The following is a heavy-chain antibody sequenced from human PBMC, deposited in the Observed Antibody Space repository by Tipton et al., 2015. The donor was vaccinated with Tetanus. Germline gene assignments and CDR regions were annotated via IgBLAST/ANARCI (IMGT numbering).Heavy chain of an antibody. CDR1: GDSINSGDYY. D-gene: IGHD2-8*01. CDR2: IYYTGRT. V-gene: IGHV4-61*08. CDR3: ARTQGSALIDY. Sequence: TLSLTCSVSGDSINSGDYYWSWIRQPPGKRLEWIGYIYYTGRTDYNPSLKSRVTISLDTSKNQFSLKLSSVTAADTAVYYCARTQGSALIDYWGQGTLVTVSS. J-gene: IGHJ4*02.